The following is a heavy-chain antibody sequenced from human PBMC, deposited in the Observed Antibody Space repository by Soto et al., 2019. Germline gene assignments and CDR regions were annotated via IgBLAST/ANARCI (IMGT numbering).Heavy chain of an antibody. J-gene: IGHJ6*02. CDR2: IYYSGST. Sequence: SETLSLTCTVSGGSISSGDYYWSWIRQPPGKGLEWIGYIYYSGSTYYNPSLKSRVTISVDTSKNQFSLKLSSVTAADTAVYYCAREFMGSGGSYSPPYYYYGMDVWGQGTTVTVSS. CDR1: GGSISSGDYY. CDR3: AREFMGSGGSYSPPYYYYGMDV. V-gene: IGHV4-30-4*01. D-gene: IGHD2-15*01.